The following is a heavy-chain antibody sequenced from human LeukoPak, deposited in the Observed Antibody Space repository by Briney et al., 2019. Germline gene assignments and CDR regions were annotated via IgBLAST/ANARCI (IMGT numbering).Heavy chain of an antibody. V-gene: IGHV3-7*01. D-gene: IGHD3-3*01. CDR2: IKHDGSEK. Sequence: GGPLRLSCAASGFTFSTYGMSWVRQAPGKGLEWVASIKHDGSEKYYVDSVRGRFTISRDNTMNSLYLQMSSLRAEDTAVYYCATDRGWRTSGYYLYYFEYWGQGTLVTYSS. CDR1: GFTFSTYG. CDR3: ATDRGWRTSGYYLYYFEY. J-gene: IGHJ4*02.